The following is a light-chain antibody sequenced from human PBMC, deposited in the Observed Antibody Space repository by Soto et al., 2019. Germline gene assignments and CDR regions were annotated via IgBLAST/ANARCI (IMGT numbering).Light chain of an antibody. Sequence: QSALTQPASVSGSPGQSITISCTGTSSDVGGYNYVSWYQQHPGKAPKLMIYDVSNRPSGVSNRFSGSKSGNTASLTISGLQAEGEADYYCSSYTTSGSLVFGGGTQLTVL. J-gene: IGLJ2*01. V-gene: IGLV2-14*01. CDR2: DVS. CDR3: SSYTTSGSLV. CDR1: SSDVGGYNY.